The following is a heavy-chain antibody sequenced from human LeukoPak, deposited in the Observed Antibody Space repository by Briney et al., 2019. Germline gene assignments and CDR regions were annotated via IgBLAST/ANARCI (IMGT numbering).Heavy chain of an antibody. J-gene: IGHJ5*02. D-gene: IGHD6-13*01. CDR3: ARDWIAAAAPNWFDP. CDR2: ISSSSSYT. V-gene: IGHV3-11*05. Sequence: GGSLRLSCAASGFTFSDYYMSWIRQAPGKGLEWVSYISSSSSYTNYADSVKGRFTISRDSAKNSLYLQMNSLRAEDTAVYDCARDWIAAAAPNWFDPWGQRTLVTVSS. CDR1: GFTFSDYY.